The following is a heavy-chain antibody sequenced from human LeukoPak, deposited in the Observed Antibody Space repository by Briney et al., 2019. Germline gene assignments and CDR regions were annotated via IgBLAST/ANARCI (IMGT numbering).Heavy chain of an antibody. CDR2: IKLDGSEK. CDR1: GFSLSNYW. J-gene: IGHJ4*02. D-gene: IGHD1-26*01. V-gene: IGHV3-7*01. CDR3: ARETRGSYVPGLDS. Sequence: GGSLRLSCAASGFSLSNYWISWVRQAPEKGLEWVANIKLDGSEKYYVNSVKGRFTISRDNAKNSLNLQMNSLRAEDTAVYYCARETRGSYVPGLDSWGQGTLVTVSS.